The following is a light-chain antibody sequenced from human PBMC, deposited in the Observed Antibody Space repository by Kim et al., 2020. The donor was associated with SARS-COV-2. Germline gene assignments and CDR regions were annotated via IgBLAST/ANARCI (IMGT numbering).Light chain of an antibody. J-gene: IGKJ1*01. CDR2: GAS. CDR3: QQHGNSPRT. V-gene: IGKV3-20*01. Sequence: LSRERAATLCCGSSRVSSNYLVWYQQKPGQPPRLLMYGASSRVTGIPDRFSGIGSGTDFTLTISRLEPEDCAVYYCQQHGNSPRTFGQGTKVEIK. CDR1: RVSSNY.